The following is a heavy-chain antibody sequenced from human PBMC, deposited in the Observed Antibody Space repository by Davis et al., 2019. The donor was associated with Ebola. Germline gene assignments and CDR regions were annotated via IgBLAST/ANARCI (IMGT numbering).Heavy chain of an antibody. J-gene: IGHJ4*02. CDR3: ARLDGMTIFGVVAPFDF. D-gene: IGHD3-3*01. V-gene: IGHV5-10-1*01. CDR1: GYNFNNYW. CDR2: IAPIDSYT. Sequence: GESLKISCKGSGYNFNNYWIGWVRQIPGKGLEWMGKIAPIDSYTEYSPSFQGHVTISVDRSIATAYLQWSSLRASDTAIYYCARLDGMTIFGVVAPFDFWGQGTLVIVSS.